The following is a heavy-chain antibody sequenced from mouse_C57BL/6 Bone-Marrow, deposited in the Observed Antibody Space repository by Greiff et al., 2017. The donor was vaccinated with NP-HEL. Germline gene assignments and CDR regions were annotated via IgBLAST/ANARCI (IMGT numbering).Heavy chain of an antibody. J-gene: IGHJ4*01. CDR2: ISNGGGST. CDR1: GFTFSDYY. Sequence: EVQLVESGGGLVQPGGSLKLSCAASGFTFSDYYMYWVRQTPEKRLEWVAYISNGGGSTYYPDTVKGRFTISRDNAKNTLYLQMSRLKSEDTAMYYGARHDGVVAGDAMDYWGQGTSVTVSS. V-gene: IGHV5-12*01. D-gene: IGHD1-1*01. CDR3: ARHDGVVAGDAMDY.